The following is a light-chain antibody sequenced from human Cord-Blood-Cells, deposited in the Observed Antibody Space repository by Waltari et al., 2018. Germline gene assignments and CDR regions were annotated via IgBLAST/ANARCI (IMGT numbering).Light chain of an antibody. V-gene: IGKV3-20*01. CDR3: QQYGSSPRT. CDR1: QSVSSSY. Sequence: EIVLTQSPGTLSLSPGERATLSCRASQSVSSSYLAWYQQKPGQAPRLLIYGASSRATGIPDRFSDSGSGTDFTLTISRLEPEDFAVYYCQQYGSSPRTFGQGTKVESK. J-gene: IGKJ1*01. CDR2: GAS.